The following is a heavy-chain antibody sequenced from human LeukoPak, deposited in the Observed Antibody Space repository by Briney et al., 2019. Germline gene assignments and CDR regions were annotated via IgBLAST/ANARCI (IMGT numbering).Heavy chain of an antibody. CDR1: GGSISSYY. J-gene: IGHJ5*02. Sequence: PSETLSLTXTVSGGSISSYYWSWIGQPAGKGLEWIGRIYTSGSTNYNPSLKSRVTMSVDTSKNQFSLKLSSVTAADTAVYHCARDRVSLIFDPWGQGTLVTVSS. D-gene: IGHD2-21*01. CDR2: IYTSGST. CDR3: ARDRVSLIFDP. V-gene: IGHV4-4*07.